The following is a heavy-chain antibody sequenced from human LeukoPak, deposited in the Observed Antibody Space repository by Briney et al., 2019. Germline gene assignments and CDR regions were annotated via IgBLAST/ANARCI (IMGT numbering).Heavy chain of an antibody. CDR1: GGTFSSYA. V-gene: IGHV1-69*13. CDR3: ARARSGPYGSGSLDAFDI. Sequence: SVKVSCKASGGTFSSYAISWVRQAPGQGLEWMGGIIPILGTANYAQRFQGRVTITADESTNTAYMQLSSLRSEDTAVYYCARARSGPYGSGSLDAFDIWGQGTMVTVSS. J-gene: IGHJ3*02. D-gene: IGHD3-10*01. CDR2: IIPILGTA.